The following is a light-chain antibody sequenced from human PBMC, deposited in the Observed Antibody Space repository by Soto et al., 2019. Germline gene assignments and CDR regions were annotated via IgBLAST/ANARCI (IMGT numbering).Light chain of an antibody. CDR2: RDN. J-gene: IGLJ1*01. Sequence: QSVLTQPPSASGTPGQRVTISCSGSSSNIGSNYVCWYQQLPGTAPKLLIYRDNQRPSGVPDRFSGSKSGTSASLAISGFRSEDEADYYCAAWDDSLSGRYVFGTGTKLTVL. CDR1: SSNIGSNY. V-gene: IGLV1-47*01. CDR3: AAWDDSLSGRYV.